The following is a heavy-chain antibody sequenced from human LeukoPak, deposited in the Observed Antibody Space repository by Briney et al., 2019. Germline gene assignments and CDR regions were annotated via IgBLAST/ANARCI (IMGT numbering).Heavy chain of an antibody. CDR3: ARGGWNYVFNY. V-gene: IGHV3-48*03. CDR2: ISRSGSTI. D-gene: IGHD1-7*01. J-gene: IGHJ4*02. CDR1: GYTFNTYE. Sequence: GGSLRLSCAASGYTFNTYEINWVRQTPGKGLEWLAYISRSGSTIYYVDSVKGRFTISRDNAKNSLYLQMNSLRAEDTAVYYCARGGWNYVFNYWGQGTLVTVSS.